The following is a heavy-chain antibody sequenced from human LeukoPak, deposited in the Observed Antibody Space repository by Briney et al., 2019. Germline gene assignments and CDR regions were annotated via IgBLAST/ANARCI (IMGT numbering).Heavy chain of an antibody. V-gene: IGHV3-23*01. CDR1: RFTFNTYA. CDR3: GAGRGWELQVGLY. J-gene: IGHJ4*02. D-gene: IGHD1-26*01. Sequence: GGSVRLSCAVYRFTFNTYAVIWVPQAPGEGLVWVTASSGSGGSTQYTDSVRGRFTISSDNSKNALYLQLNGLRAQDTAVYYCGAGRGWELQVGLYRVEGTLVTVSS. CDR2: SSGSGGST.